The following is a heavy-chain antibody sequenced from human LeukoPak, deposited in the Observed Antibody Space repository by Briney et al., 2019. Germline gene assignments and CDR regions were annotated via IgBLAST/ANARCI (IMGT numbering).Heavy chain of an antibody. CDR1: GFTFSNAW. D-gene: IGHD4-17*01. CDR2: IKSKTDDGTT. V-gene: IGHV3-15*01. Sequence: GGSLRLSCAASGFTFSNAWMNWVRQAPGKGLEWIGRIKSKTDDGTTEYAAPVKGRFTISRDDSKNTLYLQVNSLKSEDTAVYYCTTLYYGDSDYWGQGTLVTVSS. CDR3: TTLYYGDSDY. J-gene: IGHJ4*02.